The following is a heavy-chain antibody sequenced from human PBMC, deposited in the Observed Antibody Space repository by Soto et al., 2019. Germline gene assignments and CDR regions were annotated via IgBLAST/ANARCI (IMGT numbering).Heavy chain of an antibody. J-gene: IGHJ6*02. CDR2: IIPIPGTA. Sequence: QVQLVQTGAEVKKPGSSGKVSCKASRGTFGSYAISWVREAPGQGLELRGGIIPIPGTANYAQKFQGRVTIAADESTSTAYMELSSLRSEDTAVYYCARSQGSSTSLEIYYYYYYGMDVWGQGTTVTVSS. V-gene: IGHV1-69*01. D-gene: IGHD2-2*01. CDR1: RGTFGSYA. CDR3: ARSQGSSTSLEIYYYYYYGMDV.